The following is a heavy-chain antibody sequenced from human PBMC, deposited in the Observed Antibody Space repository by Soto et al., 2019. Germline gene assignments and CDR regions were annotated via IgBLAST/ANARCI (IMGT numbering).Heavy chain of an antibody. CDR1: GFTFDDYA. CDR3: KKDRGLLFSFYFNS. Sequence: EVQLVESGGGLVQPGRSLRLSCAASGFTFDDYAMHWVRQAPGKGLEWVSGISWNSGSIGYADSVKGRFTISRDNAKNPLYQKIKILRAENTALYYCKKDRGLLFSFYFNSGGRGPLAPVPS. D-gene: IGHD3-10*01. V-gene: IGHV3-9*01. CDR2: ISWNSGSI. J-gene: IGHJ4*02.